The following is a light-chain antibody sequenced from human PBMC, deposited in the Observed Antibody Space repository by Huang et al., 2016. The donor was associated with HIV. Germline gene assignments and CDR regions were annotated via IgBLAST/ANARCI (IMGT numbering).Light chain of an antibody. J-gene: IGKJ3*01. CDR3: MQGSHWPPT. Sequence: DVVMTQSPLSLPVTLGQPASISCRSRESLVYSDGNTYLNWFQQRPGQSPRRLIYKVSILYSGVPDRFSGSGSGTNFTLKISRVEAEDVGIYYCMQGSHWPPTFGPGTKVDFK. CDR1: ESLVYSDGNTY. CDR2: KVS. V-gene: IGKV2-30*01.